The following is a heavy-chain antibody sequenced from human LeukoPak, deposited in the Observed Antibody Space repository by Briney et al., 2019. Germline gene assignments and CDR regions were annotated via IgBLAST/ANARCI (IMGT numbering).Heavy chain of an antibody. CDR1: GGSVSSGSYY. J-gene: IGHJ5*02. Sequence: SQTLSLTCTVSGGSVSSGSYYWSWIRQPAGKGLEWIGRIYTSGSTNYNPSLKSRVTISVDTSKNQFSLKLSSVTAADTAVYYCANLARGYSTPFDPWGQGTLVTVSS. V-gene: IGHV4-61*02. CDR3: ANLARGYSTPFDP. CDR2: IYTSGST. D-gene: IGHD6-13*01.